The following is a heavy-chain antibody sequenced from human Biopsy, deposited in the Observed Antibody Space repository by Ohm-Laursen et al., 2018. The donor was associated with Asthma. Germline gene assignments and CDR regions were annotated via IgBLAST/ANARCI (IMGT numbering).Heavy chain of an antibody. D-gene: IGHD3-10*01. CDR1: GYTFNSAG. J-gene: IGHJ6*02. CDR3: ARAVDYSHYYGIDV. Sequence: SSVKVSCKASGYTFNSAGITWVRQAPGQGLEWMGGISVYNGNTKVAQKLQDRVTMITDISTSTAYMELRSLRSDDTAVYFYARAVDYSHYYGIDVWGQGTTVTVS. CDR2: ISVYNGNT. V-gene: IGHV1-18*01.